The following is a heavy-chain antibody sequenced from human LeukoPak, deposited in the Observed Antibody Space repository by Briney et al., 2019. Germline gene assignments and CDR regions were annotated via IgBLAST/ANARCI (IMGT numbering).Heavy chain of an antibody. CDR2: IYTSGST. D-gene: IGHD2-2*01. J-gene: IGHJ5*02. CDR1: GGITSYY. V-gene: IGHV4-4*07. Sequence: PSETLSLTCTVSGGITSYYWTWIRQTAGKGLEWIGRIYTSGSTDYNPSLKSRVTMSVDMSKNRISLKLTSVTAADTAVYYCARTHTRRWYWFDPWGQGTLVTVSS. CDR3: ARTHTRRWYWFDP.